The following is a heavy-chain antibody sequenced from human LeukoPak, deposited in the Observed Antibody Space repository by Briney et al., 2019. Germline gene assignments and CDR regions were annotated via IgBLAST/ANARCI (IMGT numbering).Heavy chain of an antibody. V-gene: IGHV3-15*01. CDR2: IKRKTDAGTT. CDR1: GFTFSNAW. CDR3: TTDSPLVVVVDGTENWFDP. Sequence: PGGSLRLSCAASGFTFSNAWMSWVRQAPGKGLEWVGRIKRKTDAGTTDYAAPVKGRFTIPRDDSKNTLYLQMNSVKPEAPAVYYCTTDSPLVVVVDGTENWFDPWGQGTLVTVSS. J-gene: IGHJ5*02. D-gene: IGHD2-15*01.